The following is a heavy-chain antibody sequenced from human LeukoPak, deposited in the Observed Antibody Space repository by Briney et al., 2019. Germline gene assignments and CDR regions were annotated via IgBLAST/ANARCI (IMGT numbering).Heavy chain of an antibody. J-gene: IGHJ4*02. CDR1: GFTFDDYA. CDR3: AKDMGILVVVAAFDY. CDR2: ISGDGGST. D-gene: IGHD2-15*01. V-gene: IGHV3-43*02. Sequence: GGSLRLSCAASGFTFDDYAMHWVRQAPGKGLEWVSLISGDGGSTYYADSVKGRFTITRDNSKNSLYLQMNSLRTEDTASYYCAKDMGILVVVAAFDYWGQGTLVTVSS.